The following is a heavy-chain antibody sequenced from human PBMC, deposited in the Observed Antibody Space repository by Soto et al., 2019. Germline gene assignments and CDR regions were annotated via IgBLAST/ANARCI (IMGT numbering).Heavy chain of an antibody. CDR3: ARGAYGSGSYPETFDI. CDR2: IYYSGST. CDR1: GGSISSGGYY. D-gene: IGHD3-10*01. J-gene: IGHJ3*02. V-gene: IGHV4-31*03. Sequence: SETLSLTCTVSGGSISSGGYYWSWIRQHPGKGLEWIGYIYYSGSTYYNPSLKSRVTISVDTSKNQFSLKLSSVTAADTAVYYCARGAYGSGSYPETFDIWGQGTMVTVSS.